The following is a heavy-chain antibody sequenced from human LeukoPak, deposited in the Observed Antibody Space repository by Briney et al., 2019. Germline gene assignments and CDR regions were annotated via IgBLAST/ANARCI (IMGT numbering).Heavy chain of an antibody. CDR1: GGSINTYY. V-gene: IGHV4-59*12. CDR3: ARDDYGRQLDY. CDR2: IYHGGST. J-gene: IGHJ4*02. Sequence: SETLSLTCTVSGGSINTYYWSWIRQSPGKGLEWIGYIYHGGSTSYNPSLKSRDTISLDTSKNQLSLKVTSVTAADTAVYYCARDDYGRQLDYWGRGTLVTVSS. D-gene: IGHD4-17*01.